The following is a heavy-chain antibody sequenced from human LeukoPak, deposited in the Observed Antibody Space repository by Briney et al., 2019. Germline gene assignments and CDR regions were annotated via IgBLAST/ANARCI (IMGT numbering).Heavy chain of an antibody. CDR1: GGSISSYY. Sequence: SETLSLTCTVSGGSISSYYWSWIRQPPGKGLEWIGYIYYSGSTNYNPSLKSRVTISVDTSKNQFSLKLSSVTAADTAVYYCARVAAAAGEYDYWGQGTLVTVS. CDR2: IYYSGST. J-gene: IGHJ4*02. CDR3: ARVAAAAGEYDY. V-gene: IGHV4-59*08. D-gene: IGHD6-13*01.